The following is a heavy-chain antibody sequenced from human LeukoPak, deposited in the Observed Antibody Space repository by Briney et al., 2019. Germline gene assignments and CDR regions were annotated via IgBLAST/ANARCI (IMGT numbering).Heavy chain of an antibody. J-gene: IGHJ4*02. V-gene: IGHV1-46*01. D-gene: IGHD3-10*01. CDR3: ARAPYGSGSYSVY. CDR1: GYTFTNYY. Sequence: GASVKVSCKAAGYTFTNYYMHWVRQAPGQGLEWMGIINPSGGSTSYAQKFQGRVTMTRDTSTSTVYMELSSLRSEDTAVYSCARAPYGSGSYSVYWGQGTLVTVSS. CDR2: INPSGGST.